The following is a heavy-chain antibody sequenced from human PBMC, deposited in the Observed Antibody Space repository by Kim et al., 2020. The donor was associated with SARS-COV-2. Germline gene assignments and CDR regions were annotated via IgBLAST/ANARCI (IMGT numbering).Heavy chain of an antibody. V-gene: IGHV4-34*01. D-gene: IGHD1-1*01. Sequence: NSNPPLESRVNIAVDTSKNPCSLKLSSVTAADTAVYYCARGSTGGGTFDYWGQGTLVTVSS. CDR3: ARGSTGGGTFDY. J-gene: IGHJ4*02.